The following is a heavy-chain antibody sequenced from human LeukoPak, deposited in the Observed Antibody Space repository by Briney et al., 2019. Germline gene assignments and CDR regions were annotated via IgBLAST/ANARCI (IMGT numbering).Heavy chain of an antibody. V-gene: IGHV1-2*02. CDR3: ARDLGAAAEFDY. CDR1: GYTFTGYY. D-gene: IGHD6-13*01. CDR2: INPKNGVT. Sequence: ASVKVSCKASGYTFTGYYMHWVRQAPGQGLEWMGWINPKNGVTKYTQRFQGRVTMTRDTSISATYMDLSSLRSDDNAVYYCARDLGAAAEFDYWGQGTLVTVSS. J-gene: IGHJ4*02.